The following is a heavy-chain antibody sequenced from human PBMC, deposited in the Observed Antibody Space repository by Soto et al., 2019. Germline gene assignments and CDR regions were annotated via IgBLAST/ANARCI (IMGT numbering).Heavy chain of an antibody. CDR2: ISAYNGNT. V-gene: IGHV1-18*01. J-gene: IGHJ4*02. CDR1: GYTFTSLG. D-gene: IGHD6-19*01. Sequence: ASVKVSCKASGYTFTSLGIGWVRQAPGQGLEWMGWISAYNGNTNYAQKLQGRVTMTTDTSTTTAYMEVRSLRSDDTAVYYCAKVAYSSGIDYWGQGTLVTVSS. CDR3: AKVAYSSGIDY.